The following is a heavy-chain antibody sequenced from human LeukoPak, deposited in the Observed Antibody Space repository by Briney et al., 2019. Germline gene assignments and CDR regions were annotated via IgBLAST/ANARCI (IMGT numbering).Heavy chain of an antibody. CDR3: ARGSSNSGSYYNWFDP. CDR1: GYILTSYY. V-gene: IGHV3-21*01. J-gene: IGHJ5*02. CDR2: ISSSSSYI. Sequence: SCKASGYILTSYYMHWVRQAPGKGLEWVSSISSSSSYIYYADSVKGRFTISRDNAKNSLFLQMNSLRAEDTAVYYCARGSSNSGSYYNWFDPWGQGTLVTVTS. D-gene: IGHD1-26*01.